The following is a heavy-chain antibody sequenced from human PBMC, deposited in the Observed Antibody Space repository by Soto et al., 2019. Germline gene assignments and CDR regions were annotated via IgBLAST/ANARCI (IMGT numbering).Heavy chain of an antibody. CDR1: GFTFSSYA. CDR2: ISYDGSNK. J-gene: IGHJ4*02. CDR3: AREERWLLAFGY. D-gene: IGHD5-12*01. V-gene: IGHV3-30-3*01. Sequence: HPGGSLRLSCAASGFTFSSYAMHWVRQAPGKGLEWVAVISYDGSNKYYADYVKGRFTISIDNSKNTLYLQMNSLRAEDTAVYYCAREERWLLAFGYWGQGTLVTVSS.